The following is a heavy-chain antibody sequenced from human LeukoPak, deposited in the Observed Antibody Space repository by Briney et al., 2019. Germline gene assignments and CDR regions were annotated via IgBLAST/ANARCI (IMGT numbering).Heavy chain of an antibody. CDR3: VGGMFTSPVF. CDR1: GGSISRYY. CDR2: IYYSGST. J-gene: IGHJ4*02. Sequence: TSETLSLTCTVSGGSISRYYWSWIRQPPGKGLEWIGYIYYSGSTSYNPSLESRVTISIDTSKNQFSLRLRSVTAADTAVYYCVGGMFTSPVFWGQGILVTVSS. D-gene: IGHD3-10*02. V-gene: IGHV4-59*01.